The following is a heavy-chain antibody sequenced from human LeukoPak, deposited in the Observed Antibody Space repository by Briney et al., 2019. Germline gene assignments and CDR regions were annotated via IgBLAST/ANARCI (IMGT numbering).Heavy chain of an antibody. V-gene: IGHV1-8*01. Sequence: EASVKVSCKASGYTFTSYDINWVRQATGQVLEWMGWMNPNSGNTGYAQKFQGRVTMTRNTSISTAYMELSSLRSEDTAVYYCAKAAWGSTSWFFDQWGQGILVTVSS. CDR2: MNPNSGNT. CDR3: AKAAWGSTSWFFDQ. CDR1: GYTFTSYD. J-gene: IGHJ4*02. D-gene: IGHD6-13*01.